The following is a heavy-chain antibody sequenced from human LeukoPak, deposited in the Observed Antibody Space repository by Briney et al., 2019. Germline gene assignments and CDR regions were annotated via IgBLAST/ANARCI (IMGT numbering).Heavy chain of an antibody. V-gene: IGHV3-23*01. CDR3: ARGREAALYYYDSSGDY. J-gene: IGHJ4*02. D-gene: IGHD3-22*01. CDR1: GFTFTSYS. Sequence: HPGGSLRLSCAASGFTFTSYSMSRVRQAPGKGLEWVSGTSDRGDYTYYADSVKGRFTISRDNSENTLYLQMNSLRAEDTAVYYCARGREAALYYYDSSGDYWGQGTLVTVSS. CDR2: TSDRGDYT.